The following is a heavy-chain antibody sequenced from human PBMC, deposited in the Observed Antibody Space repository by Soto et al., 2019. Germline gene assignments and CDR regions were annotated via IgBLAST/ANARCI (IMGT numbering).Heavy chain of an antibody. D-gene: IGHD2-15*01. CDR2: MNPNSGNT. CDR3: ARGYCSGGSCYSYFDY. J-gene: IGHJ4*02. CDR1: GYTFTSYD. V-gene: IGHV1-8*01. Sequence: QVQLVQSGAEVKKPGASVKVSCKASGYTFTSYDINWVRQATGQGLEWMGWMNPNSGNTGYAQKFQGRVTMTRNTSISTAYMELSSLRSEDTAVYYCARGYCSGGSCYSYFDYWGQGTLGTVSS.